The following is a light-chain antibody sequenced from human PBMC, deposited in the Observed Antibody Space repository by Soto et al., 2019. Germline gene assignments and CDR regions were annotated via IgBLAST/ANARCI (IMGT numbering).Light chain of an antibody. CDR3: SSYTTTATRL. CDR2: DVN. V-gene: IGLV2-14*03. Sequence: QSVLTQPASVSGSPGQSITISCTGTSSDVGAYNFVSWYQHHPGKAPKLIIYDVNNRPSGVSDRFSGSKSGNTASLTISGLQAEDEADYYCSSYTTTATRLFGGGTKLTFL. J-gene: IGLJ2*01. CDR1: SSDVGAYNF.